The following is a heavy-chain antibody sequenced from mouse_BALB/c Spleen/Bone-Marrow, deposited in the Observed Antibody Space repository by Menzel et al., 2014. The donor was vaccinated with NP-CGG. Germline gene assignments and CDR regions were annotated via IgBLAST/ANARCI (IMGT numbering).Heavy chain of an antibody. CDR2: IYPGSGST. CDR1: GSNFTSYW. CDR3: ARFSQLGLLAY. D-gene: IGHD3-1*01. J-gene: IGHJ3*01. V-gene: IGHV1-55*01. Sequence: VQLQQSGAELVKPGTSVKLSCKASGSNFTSYWINWVKLRPGQGLEWIGDIYPGSGSTNYNEKFKSKATLTVDTSSSTAYMQLSSLASEDSALYYCARFSQLGLLAYWGQGTLVTVSA.